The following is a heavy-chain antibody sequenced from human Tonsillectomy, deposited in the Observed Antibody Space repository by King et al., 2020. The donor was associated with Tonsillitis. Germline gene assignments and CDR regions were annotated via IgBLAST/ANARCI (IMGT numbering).Heavy chain of an antibody. J-gene: IGHJ4*02. D-gene: IGHD3-3*01. CDR2: MNPNSGNT. Sequence: QLVQSGAEVKKPGASVKVSCKASGYTFTSYDINWVRQATGQGLEWMGWMNPNSGNTGYAQNFQGRVTMTRNTSISTAYMELSSLRSEDTAVYYCARPWSEASPLDGWSQIKSGVDYFDYWGQGTLVTVSS. V-gene: IGHV1-8*01. CDR1: GYTFTSYD. CDR3: ARPWSEASPLDGWSQIKSGVDYFDY.